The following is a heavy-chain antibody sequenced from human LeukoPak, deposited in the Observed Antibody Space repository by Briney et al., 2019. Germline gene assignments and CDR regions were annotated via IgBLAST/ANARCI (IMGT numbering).Heavy chain of an antibody. J-gene: IGHJ3*02. D-gene: IGHD3-10*01. CDR2: IYHSGST. CDR3: AREPRITMVRGGWAFDI. V-gene: IGHV4-38-2*02. CDR1: GYSISSGYY. Sequence: PSETLFLTCGVSGYSISSGYYWGWIRQPPGKGLEWIGSIYHSGSTYYNPSLKSRVTISVDTSKNQFSLKLSSVTAADTAVYYCAREPRITMVRGGWAFDIWGQGTMVTVSS.